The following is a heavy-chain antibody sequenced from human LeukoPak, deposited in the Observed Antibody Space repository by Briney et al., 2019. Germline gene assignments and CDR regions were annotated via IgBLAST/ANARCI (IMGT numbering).Heavy chain of an antibody. Sequence: GGSLRLSCAASGFTFSSYWMHWVRQAPGKGLVWVSRINSDGSSTSYADSVKGRFTISRDNAKNTLYLQMNRLRAEDTAVYYCARGVEIAVDVYWGQGTLVTVSS. CDR2: INSDGSST. D-gene: IGHD6-19*01. CDR1: GFTFSSYW. V-gene: IGHV3-74*01. CDR3: ARGVEIAVDVY. J-gene: IGHJ4*02.